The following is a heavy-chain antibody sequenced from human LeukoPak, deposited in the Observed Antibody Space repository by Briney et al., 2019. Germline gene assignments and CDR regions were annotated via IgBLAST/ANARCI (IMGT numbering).Heavy chain of an antibody. Sequence: SETLSLTCTVSGYSISSGYYWGWIRQPPGKGLEWIGSIYHSGSTYYNPSLKSRVTISVDTSKNQFSLKLSSMTAADTAVYYCARDTPPLPNYDFWSGYQYFDYWGQGTLVTVSS. CDR3: ARDTPPLPNYDFWSGYQYFDY. V-gene: IGHV4-38-2*02. D-gene: IGHD3-3*01. CDR1: GYSISSGYY. J-gene: IGHJ4*02. CDR2: IYHSGST.